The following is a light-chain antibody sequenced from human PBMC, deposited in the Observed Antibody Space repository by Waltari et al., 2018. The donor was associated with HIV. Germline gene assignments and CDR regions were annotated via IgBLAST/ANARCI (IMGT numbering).Light chain of an antibody. CDR1: SSNIGSNT. CDR3: AAWDDSLNGWV. J-gene: IGLJ3*02. V-gene: IGLV1-44*01. CDR2: SNN. Sequence: QSVLTQPPSASGTPGQRVTISCSGSSSNIGSNTVNWYQQLPGTAPKRLIYSNNQRPSGVPDRFSGSKSGTSASLAISGLQFEDEADYYCAAWDDSLNGWVFGGGTKLTVL.